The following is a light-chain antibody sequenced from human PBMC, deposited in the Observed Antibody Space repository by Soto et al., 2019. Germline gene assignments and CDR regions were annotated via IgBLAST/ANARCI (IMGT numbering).Light chain of an antibody. V-gene: IGKV1-5*01. CDR1: QSINAW. CDR3: QQYHRYST. J-gene: IGKJ1*01. CDR2: DVS. Sequence: DIQMTXXXXXXSASXCDIVTXTFRASQSINAWLAWYQQKPGKAPKLLIYDVSTLDSGVPSRFSGSASGTEFTLTISSLESDDFATYYCQQYHRYSTFGQGTKVDIK.